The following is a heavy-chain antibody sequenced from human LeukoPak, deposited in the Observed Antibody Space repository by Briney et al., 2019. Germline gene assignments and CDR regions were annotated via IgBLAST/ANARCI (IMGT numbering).Heavy chain of an antibody. Sequence: EGSVKVSCKASGYTLTNYGITWVRQASGQGLEWMGWISAHDGTRNYALKHEDRVTMTTDTSTSTAYMELRGLRSDDTAVYYCARRSTLYSSGRFYFDYWGQGTLVTVSS. CDR1: GYTLTNYG. D-gene: IGHD6-19*01. CDR2: ISAHDGTR. V-gene: IGHV1-18*01. CDR3: ARRSTLYSSGRFYFDY. J-gene: IGHJ4*02.